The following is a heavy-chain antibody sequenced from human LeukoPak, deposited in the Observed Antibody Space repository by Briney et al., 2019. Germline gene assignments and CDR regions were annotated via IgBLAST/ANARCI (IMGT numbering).Heavy chain of an antibody. V-gene: IGHV1-69*04. CDR1: GGTFSSYA. J-gene: IGHJ4*02. CDR3: ASRIGMVRGVIEDY. Sequence: SVKVSCKASGGTFSSYATSWVRQAPGQGLEWMGRIIPILGIANYAQKFQGRVTITADKSTSTAYMELSSLRSEDTAVYYCASRIGMVRGVIEDYWGQGTLVTVSS. D-gene: IGHD3-10*01. CDR2: IIPILGIA.